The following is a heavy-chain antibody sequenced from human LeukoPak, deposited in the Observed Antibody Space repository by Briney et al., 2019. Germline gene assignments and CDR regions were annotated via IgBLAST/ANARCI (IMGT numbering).Heavy chain of an antibody. CDR3: AKGIYSSGWSSFDY. V-gene: IGHV3-23*01. Sequence: GRSLRLSCAASGFTFSNSAMSWVRQAPGRGLEWVSTLSVSGITTYYADSVKGRFPISRDNSKNTLYLQMHSLRAEDTAVYYCAKGIYSSGWSSFDYWGHGTLVTVSS. D-gene: IGHD6-19*01. J-gene: IGHJ4*01. CDR1: GFTFSNSA. CDR2: LSVSGITT.